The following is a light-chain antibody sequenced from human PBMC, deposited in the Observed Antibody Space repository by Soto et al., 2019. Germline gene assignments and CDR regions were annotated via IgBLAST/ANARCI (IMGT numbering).Light chain of an antibody. V-gene: IGLV2-11*01. CDR2: DVS. CDR1: SSDVGGYNY. CDR3: CSYAGSYPHWV. J-gene: IGLJ3*02. Sequence: QSALTQPRSVSGSPGQSVTISCTGTSSDVGGYNYVSWYQQHPGKAPKLMIYDVSKRPSGVPDRFSGSKSGNTASLTISGLQAEDEADYYCCSYAGSYPHWVFGGGTKLT.